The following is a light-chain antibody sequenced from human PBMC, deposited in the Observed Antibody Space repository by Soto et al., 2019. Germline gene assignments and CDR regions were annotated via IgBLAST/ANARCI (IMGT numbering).Light chain of an antibody. CDR1: GSDVGTYNF. CDR3: SSYTGDRHFYV. V-gene: IGLV2-8*01. Sequence: QSALTQPPSASGSPGQSVSISCTGTGSDVGTYNFVSWYQQHPGKAPKLLIYEVTKRPSGVPDRFSGSKSGNTASLTVSGLQAEDEAEYFCSSYTGDRHFYVFGTGTKVPVL. J-gene: IGLJ1*01. CDR2: EVT.